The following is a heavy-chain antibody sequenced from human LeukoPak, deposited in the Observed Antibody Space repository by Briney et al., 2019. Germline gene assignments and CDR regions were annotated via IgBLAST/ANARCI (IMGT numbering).Heavy chain of an antibody. CDR2: IIPIFGTA. Sequence: GSSVKVSCKASGGTFSSYTISWVRQAPGQGLEWMGGIIPIFGTANYAQKLQGRVTITADESTSTAYMELRSLRSDDTAVYYCARDDYDYVWGSQWGQGTLVTVSS. D-gene: IGHD3-16*01. CDR3: ARDDYDYVWGSQ. J-gene: IGHJ4*02. CDR1: GGTFSSYT. V-gene: IGHV1-69*01.